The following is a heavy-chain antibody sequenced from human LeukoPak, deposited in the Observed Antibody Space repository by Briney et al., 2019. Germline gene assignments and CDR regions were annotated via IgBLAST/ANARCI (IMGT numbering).Heavy chain of an antibody. CDR2: IFNSGGNT. Sequence: SETLSLTCIVSGGSISSHSYYWGWIRQPPGKGLEWVGYIFNSGGNTYYRPSLKGRVTISVDKSKNQFSLKLSSVTAADTAVYYCARSSGTVDYWGQGTLVTVSS. CDR3: ARSSGTVDY. J-gene: IGHJ4*02. CDR1: GGSISSHSYY. V-gene: IGHV4-39*07.